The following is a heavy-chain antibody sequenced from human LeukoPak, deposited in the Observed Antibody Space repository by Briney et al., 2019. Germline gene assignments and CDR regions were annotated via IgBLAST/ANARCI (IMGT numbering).Heavy chain of an antibody. D-gene: IGHD3-10*01. CDR2: INHSGST. CDR3: ARGRRITMVRGVISLPAFDY. J-gene: IGHJ4*02. Sequence: SETLSLTCAVYGGSFSGYYWSWIRQPPGKGLEWIGEINHSGSTNYNPSLKSRVTISVDTSKNQFSLKLSSVTAADTAVYHCARGRRITMVRGVISLPAFDYWGQGTLVTVSS. CDR1: GGSFSGYY. V-gene: IGHV4-34*01.